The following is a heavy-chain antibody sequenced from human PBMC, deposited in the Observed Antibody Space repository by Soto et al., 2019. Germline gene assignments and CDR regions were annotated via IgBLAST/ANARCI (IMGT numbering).Heavy chain of an antibody. Sequence: SETLSLTCTVSGGSISSGDYYWSWIRQPPGKGLEWIGYIYYSGSTYYNPSLKGRVTISVDTSKNQFSLKLSSVTAADTAVYYCAREELSTSCLGCDYWGQGTLVTVSS. V-gene: IGHV4-30-4*01. J-gene: IGHJ4*02. D-gene: IGHD2-2*01. CDR2: IYYSGST. CDR1: GGSISSGDYY. CDR3: AREELSTSCLGCDY.